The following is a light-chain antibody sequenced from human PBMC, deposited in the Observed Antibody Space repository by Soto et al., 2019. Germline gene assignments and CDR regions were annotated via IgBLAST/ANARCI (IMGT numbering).Light chain of an antibody. J-gene: IGLJ3*02. CDR1: SSDVGGYNY. CDR2: DVS. V-gene: IGLV2-11*01. Sequence: QSALTQPRSVSGSPGQSVTISCTGTSSDVGGYNYVSWYQRHPGKAPKLIIYDVSEWPSGVPDRFSGSKSDNTASLTISGLQAEDEADYYCCSYAGRSTWVFGGGTKVTVL. CDR3: CSYAGRSTWV.